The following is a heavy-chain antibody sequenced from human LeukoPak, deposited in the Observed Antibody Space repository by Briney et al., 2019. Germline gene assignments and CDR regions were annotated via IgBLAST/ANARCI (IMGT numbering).Heavy chain of an antibody. V-gene: IGHV3-23*01. D-gene: IGHD2-2*01. CDR2: ISVSGNT. CDR3: AKGSELPAAIRGNWFDS. Sequence: GGSLRLSCAASGFTLSSYAMSWVRQGPGKGLEWVSAISVSGNTYHADSVKGRFTISRDSSKNTLYLQMNSLRAEDTALYYCAKGSELPAAIRGNWFDSWGQGTLVTVSS. J-gene: IGHJ5*01. CDR1: GFTLSSYA.